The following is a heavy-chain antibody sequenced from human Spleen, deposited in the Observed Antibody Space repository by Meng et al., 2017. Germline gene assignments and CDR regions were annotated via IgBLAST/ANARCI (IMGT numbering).Heavy chain of an antibody. CDR2: IIPLVGTA. Sequence: SVKVSCKASGYTFPDYWLHWVRRAPGQGLEWMGGIIPLVGTANYAEKLQGRVTITTEESTSTSYLELTSLRSEGTAVYYCARVKQHHDSTGYWFSYYLDYWGQGTLVTVSS. CDR3: ARVKQHHDSTGYWFSYYLDY. CDR1: GYTFPDYW. V-gene: IGHV1-69*05. D-gene: IGHD3-22*01. J-gene: IGHJ4*02.